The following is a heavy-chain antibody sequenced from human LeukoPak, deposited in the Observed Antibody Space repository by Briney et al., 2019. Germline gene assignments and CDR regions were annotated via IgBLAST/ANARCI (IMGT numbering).Heavy chain of an antibody. J-gene: IGHJ4*02. V-gene: IGHV3-30-3*01. CDR3: ARLSISGSHLAGGASFDY. D-gene: IGHD1-26*01. Sequence: GGSLRLSCAASGFTFSSYAMHWVRQAPGKGLEWVAVISYDGSNKYYADSVKGRFTISRDNSKNTLYLQMNSLRAEDTAVYYCARLSISGSHLAGGASFDYWGQGTLVTVSS. CDR2: ISYDGSNK. CDR1: GFTFSSYA.